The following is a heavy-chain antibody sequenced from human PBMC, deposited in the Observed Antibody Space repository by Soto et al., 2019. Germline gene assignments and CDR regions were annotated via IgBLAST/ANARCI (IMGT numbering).Heavy chain of an antibody. J-gene: IGHJ4*02. CDR3: AREGGIVGATTVDY. V-gene: IGHV4-30-4*01. CDR2: IYYSGST. CDR1: GGSISSGDYY. D-gene: IGHD1-26*01. Sequence: PSETLSLTCTVSGGSISSGDYYWSWIRHTPGKGLEWIGYIYYSGSTYYNPSLKSRVTISVDTSKNQFSLKLSSVTAVDTAVYYCAREGGIVGATTVDYWGQG.